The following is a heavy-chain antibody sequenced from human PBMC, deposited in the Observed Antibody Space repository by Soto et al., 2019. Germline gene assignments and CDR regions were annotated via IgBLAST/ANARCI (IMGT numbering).Heavy chain of an antibody. CDR2: IYYSGST. V-gene: IGHV4-61*01. D-gene: IGHD1-20*01. CDR1: GGSGSGVSCC. CDR3: ARYGISVTSTGFAP. J-gene: IGHJ5*02. Sequence: LEMLSLTCSVSGGSGSGVSCCWSWIQQPPGKGLEWIGYIYYSGSTNYNPSLKSRVTMSVDTSKNQFSLKLSSVTAAETAVYYCARYGISVTSTGFAPRGKGTLVPVTS.